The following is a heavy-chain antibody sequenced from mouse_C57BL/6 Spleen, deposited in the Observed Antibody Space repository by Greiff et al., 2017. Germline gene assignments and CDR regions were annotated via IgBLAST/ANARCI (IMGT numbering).Heavy chain of an antibody. CDR3: ARNNYDYDSWFAY. Sequence: QVQLKESGPGLVQPSQSLSITCTVSGFSLTSYGVHWVRQSPGKGLEWLGVIWSGGSTDYNAAFISRLSISKDNSKSQVFFKMNSLQADDTAIYYCARNNYDYDSWFAYWGQGTLVTVSA. J-gene: IGHJ3*01. V-gene: IGHV2-2*01. D-gene: IGHD2-4*01. CDR2: IWSGGST. CDR1: GFSLTSYG.